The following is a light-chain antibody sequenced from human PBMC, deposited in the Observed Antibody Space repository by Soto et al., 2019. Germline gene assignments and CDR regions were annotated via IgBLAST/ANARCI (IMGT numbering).Light chain of an antibody. CDR3: QQSYTTPWT. CDR1: QSISNY. V-gene: IGKV1-39*01. Sequence: DIQMTQSPSSPSASVGDRVTITCRASQSISNYLNWYQQKPGKAPKVLIYAASNLQSGVPSRFSGSGSGTDFTLTISSLQPEDFATYYCQQSYTTPWTFGQGTKVDIK. J-gene: IGKJ1*01. CDR2: AAS.